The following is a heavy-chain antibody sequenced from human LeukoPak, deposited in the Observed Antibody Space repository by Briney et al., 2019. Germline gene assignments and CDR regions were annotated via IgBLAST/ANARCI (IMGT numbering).Heavy chain of an antibody. V-gene: IGHV3-30*02. D-gene: IGHD1-14*01. J-gene: IGHJ4*02. CDR3: AKDNPLDY. Sequence: GGSLRLSCGVSGFTFSNYGMLWVRQAPGKGLEWVAFIRYDGNNKLYAGSVKGRFTISRDNSKNTVYLHINSLRTEDTALYYCAKDNPLDYWGQGTLVIVSS. CDR1: GFTFSNYG. CDR2: IRYDGNNK.